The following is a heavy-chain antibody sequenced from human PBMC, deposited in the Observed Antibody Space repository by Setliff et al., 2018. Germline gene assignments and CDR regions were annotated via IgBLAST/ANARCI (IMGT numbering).Heavy chain of an antibody. CDR2: TIPMFGTT. J-gene: IGHJ6*03. V-gene: IGHV1-69*05. CDR1: GGTFSSYG. D-gene: IGHD5-18*01. CDR3: AREGVDTRSSTDYRYYMDV. Sequence: SVKVSCKASGGTFSSYGISWVRQAPGQGLEWMGGTIPMFGTTSYARQFQGRVTIITGESTSTAYMELSSLTSDDTAVYYCAREGVDTRSSTDYRYYMDVWGKGTTVTVSS.